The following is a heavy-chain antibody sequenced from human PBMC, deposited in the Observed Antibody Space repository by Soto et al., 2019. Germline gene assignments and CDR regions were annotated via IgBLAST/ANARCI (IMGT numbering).Heavy chain of an antibody. V-gene: IGHV3-21*01. J-gene: IGHJ1*01. CDR1: GFTFSSNS. CDR3: ARDRGYCSGGSCYEFGSEYFQH. CDR2: ISSSGSYI. Sequence: EVQLVESGGGLVKPGGSLRLSCVASGFTFSSNSMNWVRQAPGKGLEWVSSISSSGSYIYYADSMKGRFTISRDNAKNSLYLQMNSLRAEDTAVYYCARDRGYCSGGSCYEFGSEYFQHWGQGTRVTVSS. D-gene: IGHD2-15*01.